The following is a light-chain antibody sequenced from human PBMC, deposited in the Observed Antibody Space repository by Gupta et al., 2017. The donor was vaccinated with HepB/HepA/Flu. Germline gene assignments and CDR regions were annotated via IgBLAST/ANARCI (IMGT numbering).Light chain of an antibody. CDR1: QSINNY. CDR2: DAF. CDR3: QQGSERPCS. J-gene: IGKJ2*04. Sequence: EIVLTQSPGTLPLSPGDRASLSCRASQSINNYLAWYQQKPGQAPRLLIYDAFKRATGVPDRFSGSGSGTDFTLTISSLEPEDFALYYCQQGSERPCSSGQGTRLDIK. V-gene: IGKV3-11*01.